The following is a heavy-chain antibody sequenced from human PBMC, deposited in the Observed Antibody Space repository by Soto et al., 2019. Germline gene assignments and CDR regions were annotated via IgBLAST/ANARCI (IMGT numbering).Heavy chain of an antibody. CDR1: GDSITTNKW. CDR2: VYHTGLT. D-gene: IGHD6-19*01. J-gene: IGHJ4*02. Sequence: QVQLQQSGPGLVKPSGTLSLTCAVSGDSITTNKWWSWVRQPPGKGLEWIGEVYHTGLTNYNSSLKSRVTMSVDTSKNQFSLKLTSVTAADTAMYYCARDVAVPGESDRFDQWGQGTLVTVS. V-gene: IGHV4-4*02. CDR3: ARDVAVPGESDRFDQ.